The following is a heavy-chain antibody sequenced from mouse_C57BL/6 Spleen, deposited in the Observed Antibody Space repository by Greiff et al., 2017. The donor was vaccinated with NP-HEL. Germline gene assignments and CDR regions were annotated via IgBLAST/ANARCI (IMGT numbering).Heavy chain of an antibody. J-gene: IGHJ2*01. CDR1: GYNIKDIY. CDR2: TDPANGNT. Sequence: EVQLQQSGAELVKPAASLKLSCTASGYNIKDIYIHWVKPRPEKGLERIRRTDPANGNTKSDPKFQGKATITADTSSNTAYLQLSSLTSEDTAVYYGRISTISAWGQGTTLTVAS. V-gene: IGHV14-3*02. D-gene: IGHD5-2*01. CDR3: RISTISA.